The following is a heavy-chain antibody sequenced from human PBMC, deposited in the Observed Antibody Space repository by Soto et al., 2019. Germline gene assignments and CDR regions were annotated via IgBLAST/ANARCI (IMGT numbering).Heavy chain of an antibody. Sequence: QVQLVESGGGVVQPGRSLRLSCAVSGFTFDSYPMHWVRQAPGKGLEWLAVVPYDGTKEYYADSVKGRFTSSRDNSKSTLTFQMNSLRADDTAVYYCARAEYSSSWSPYYYYYGMDVWGQGTTVTVSS. V-gene: IGHV3-30*14. CDR3: ARAEYSSSWSPYYYYYGMDV. D-gene: IGHD6-13*01. J-gene: IGHJ6*02. CDR1: GFTFDSYP. CDR2: VPYDGTKE.